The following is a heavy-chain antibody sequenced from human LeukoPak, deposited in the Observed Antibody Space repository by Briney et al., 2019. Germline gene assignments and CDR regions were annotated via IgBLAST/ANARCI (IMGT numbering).Heavy chain of an antibody. CDR2: IYYSGST. Sequence: SETLSLTCTVSGGSISSNYWSWIRQPPGKGLEWIGYIYYSGSTNYNPSLKSRVTISVDTSKNRFSLKLTSVTAADTAVYYCGRGYGPNSSGWDSWGQGTLVTVSS. D-gene: IGHD6-19*01. CDR1: GGSISSNY. CDR3: GRGYGPNSSGWDS. V-gene: IGHV4-59*01. J-gene: IGHJ4*02.